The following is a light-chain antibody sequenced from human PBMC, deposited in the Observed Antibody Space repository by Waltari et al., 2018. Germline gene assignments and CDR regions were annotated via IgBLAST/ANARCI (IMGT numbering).Light chain of an antibody. Sequence: SSELTQDPAVSVALGQTVRITCQGDSLRRYYASWYQQRPGQAPFLVLYVQDKRPSGIPDRFSGSASGNTAYLTITRAQAEDAGVYYCLSRDTSSTRVFGGGTTLTV. J-gene: IGLJ3*02. CDR2: VQD. CDR1: SLRRYY. CDR3: LSRDTSSTRV. V-gene: IGLV3-19*01.